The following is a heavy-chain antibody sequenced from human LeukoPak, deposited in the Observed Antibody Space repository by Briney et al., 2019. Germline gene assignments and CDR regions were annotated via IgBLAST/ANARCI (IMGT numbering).Heavy chain of an antibody. V-gene: IGHV4-61*02. D-gene: IGHD3-10*01. CDR2: IYTSGST. J-gene: IGHJ4*02. CDR3: ARSAYHGSGGDFDY. CDR1: GNSISSGDNY. Sequence: SQTLSLTCTVSGNSISSGDNYWSWIRQPAGKGLEWIGRIYTSGSTKYKPSLKSRVTISVDTSKNQFSLKLSSVTAADTAVYYCARSAYHGSGGDFDYWGQGTLVTVSS.